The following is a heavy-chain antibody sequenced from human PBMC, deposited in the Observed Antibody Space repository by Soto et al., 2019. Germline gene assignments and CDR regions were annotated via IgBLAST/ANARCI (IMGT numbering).Heavy chain of an antibody. Sequence: EVQLLESGGGLVQPGGSLRLSCAASGFTFSIYAMSWVRQVPGKGLEWVSTISGIGGTSYADFVRGRFTISRDNSKNTLYPQMNSLRVDDTAIYYCAKDAPGSGWLSDYWGQGTLVTVSS. CDR2: ISGIGGT. CDR3: AKDAPGSGWLSDY. D-gene: IGHD3-22*01. V-gene: IGHV3-23*01. CDR1: GFTFSIYA. J-gene: IGHJ4*02.